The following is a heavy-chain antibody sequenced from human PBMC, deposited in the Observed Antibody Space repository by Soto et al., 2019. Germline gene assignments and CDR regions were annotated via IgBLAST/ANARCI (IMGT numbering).Heavy chain of an antibody. CDR1: GGSISSGGYY. CDR3: ARALDSHCSGGSCYSVRYYYYYYYMDV. V-gene: IGHV4-31*03. Sequence: ASETLSLTCTVSGGSISSGGYYWSWIRQHPGKGLEWIGYIYYSGSTYYNPSLKSRVTISVDTSKNQFSLKLSSVPAADTAVYYYARALDSHCSGGSCYSVRYYYYYYYMDVWGKGTTVTVCS. J-gene: IGHJ6*03. CDR2: IYYSGST. D-gene: IGHD2-15*01.